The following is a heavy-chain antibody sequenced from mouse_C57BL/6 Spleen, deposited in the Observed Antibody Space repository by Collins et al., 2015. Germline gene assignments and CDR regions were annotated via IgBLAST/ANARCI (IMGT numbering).Heavy chain of an antibody. V-gene: IGHV9-3*01. D-gene: IGHD1-1*01. CDR2: INTYSGVP. J-gene: IGHJ2*01. CDR3: ARVITTVVADY. CDR1: GYTFTTYG. Sequence: QIQLVQSGPELKKPGETVKISCKASGYTFTTYGMSWVKQAPGKGLKWMGWINTYSGVPTYADDFKGRFAFSLETSASTAYLQINNLKNEDTATYFCARVITTVVADYWGQGTTLTVSS.